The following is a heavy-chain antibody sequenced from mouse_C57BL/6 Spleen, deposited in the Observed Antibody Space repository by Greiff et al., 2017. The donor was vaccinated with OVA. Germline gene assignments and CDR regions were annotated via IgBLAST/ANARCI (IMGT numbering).Heavy chain of an antibody. J-gene: IGHJ4*01. CDR3: ARDYYDYGAYAMDY. V-gene: IGHV5-17*01. Sequence: EVHLVESGGGLVKPGGSLKLSCAASGFTFSDYGMHWVRQAPEKGLEWVAYISSGSSTIYYADTVKGRFTISRDNAKNTLFLQMTSLRSEDTAMDYCARDYYDYGAYAMDYWGQGTSVTVSS. CDR1: GFTFSDYG. CDR2: ISSGSSTI. D-gene: IGHD2-4*01.